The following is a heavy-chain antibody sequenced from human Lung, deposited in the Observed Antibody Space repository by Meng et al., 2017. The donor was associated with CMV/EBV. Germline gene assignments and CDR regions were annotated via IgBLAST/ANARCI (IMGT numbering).Heavy chain of an antibody. D-gene: IGHD3-3*01. CDR2: IIPILGIV. CDR1: GGTFRSYT. Sequence: QARWGQLGAWGNKPGSAVRASCKAFGGTFRSYTISGVRQAPGQGLEWMGRIIPILGIVNYAQKFQGRVTITADKSTSTAYMELSSLRSEDTAVYYCASSIFGVVIISPLGYWGQGTLVTVSS. V-gene: IGHV1-69*02. J-gene: IGHJ4*02. CDR3: ASSIFGVVIISPLGY.